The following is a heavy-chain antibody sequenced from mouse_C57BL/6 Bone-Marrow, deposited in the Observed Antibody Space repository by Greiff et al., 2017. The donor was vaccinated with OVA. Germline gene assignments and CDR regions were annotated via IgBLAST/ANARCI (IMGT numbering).Heavy chain of an antibody. V-gene: IGHV1-42*01. Sequence: EVQLQQSGPELVKPGASVKISCKASGYSFTGYYMNWVKQSPEKSLEWIGEINPSTGGTTYNQKFKAKATLTVDTSSSTAYMQLKSLTSENSAAYYCAREGGLLGDYYAMDYWGQGTSVTVSS. D-gene: IGHD2-3*01. J-gene: IGHJ4*01. CDR3: AREGGLLGDYYAMDY. CDR1: GYSFTGYY. CDR2: INPSTGGT.